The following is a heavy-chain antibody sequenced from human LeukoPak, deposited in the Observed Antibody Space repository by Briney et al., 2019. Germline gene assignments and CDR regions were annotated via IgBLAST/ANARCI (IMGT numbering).Heavy chain of an antibody. Sequence: ASVRVSCKASGYTFTSYAMHWVRQAPGQRLEWMGWINGSNGNTKYSQEFQGRVTITRDTSASTAYMEMSSLTSEDMAVYYCARDGGRHGSGSYSVGFDYWGQGTLVTVSS. D-gene: IGHD3-10*01. V-gene: IGHV1-3*03. CDR1: GYTFTSYA. CDR2: INGSNGNT. J-gene: IGHJ4*02. CDR3: ARDGGRHGSGSYSVGFDY.